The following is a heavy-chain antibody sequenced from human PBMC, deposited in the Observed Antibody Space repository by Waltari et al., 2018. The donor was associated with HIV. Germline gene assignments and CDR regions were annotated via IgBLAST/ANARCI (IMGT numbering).Heavy chain of an antibody. Sequence: EEQLLQSGGKFVQPGESLRLSCVASGFSLTSYIVNWVRQAPGKGMEWVSYRGRSATARSYADSVKARFTVFADKAKQSVYLQISNLQDEDSAMYYCARGLSYFDGKPLPWYFDVWGRGSRVIVAS. CDR2: RGRSATAR. V-gene: IGHV3-48*02. D-gene: IGHD3-10*01. CDR3: ARGLSYFDGKPLPWYFDV. CDR1: GFSLTSYI. J-gene: IGHJ2*01.